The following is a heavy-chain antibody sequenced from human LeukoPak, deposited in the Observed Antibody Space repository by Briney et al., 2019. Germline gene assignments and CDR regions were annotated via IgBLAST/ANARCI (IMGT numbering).Heavy chain of an antibody. CDR3: AKDRDNWNPGGIFDY. V-gene: IGHV3-30*18. D-gene: IGHD1-20*01. CDR2: ISYDGSNK. Sequence: PGGSLRLSCAASGFTFSSYGMHWVRQAPGKGLEWVAVISYDGSNKYYADSVKGRFTISRDNSKNTLYLQMNSLRAEDTAVYYCAKDRDNWNPGGIFDYWGQGTLVTVSS. J-gene: IGHJ4*02. CDR1: GFTFSSYG.